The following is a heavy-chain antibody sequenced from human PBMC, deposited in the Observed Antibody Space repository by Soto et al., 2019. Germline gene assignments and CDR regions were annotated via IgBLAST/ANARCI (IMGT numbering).Heavy chain of an antibody. D-gene: IGHD6-13*01. CDR1: GGSISSSSYY. V-gene: IGHV4-39*01. CDR2: IYYSGST. J-gene: IGHJ5*02. Sequence: SETLSLTCTVSGGSISSSSYYWGWIRQPPGKGLEWIGSIYYSGSTYYNPSLKSRVTISVDTSKNQFSLKLSSVTAADTAVYYCARVSSSWYWFDPWGQGTLVTVSS. CDR3: ARVSSSWYWFDP.